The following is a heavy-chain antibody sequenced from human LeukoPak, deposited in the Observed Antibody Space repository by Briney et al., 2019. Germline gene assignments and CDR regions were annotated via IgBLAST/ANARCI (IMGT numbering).Heavy chain of an antibody. CDR1: GFTFNTYT. Sequence: GGSLRLSCAASGFTFNTYTMSWVRQAPGKGLEWVSSISSSNSYIYYVDSVKGRFTISRDNAKNSLYLQMNSLGAEDTAFYYCASDRRSDSSGYAFDIWGQGTMVTVSS. D-gene: IGHD3-22*01. V-gene: IGHV3-21*04. CDR3: ASDRRSDSSGYAFDI. CDR2: ISSSNSYI. J-gene: IGHJ3*02.